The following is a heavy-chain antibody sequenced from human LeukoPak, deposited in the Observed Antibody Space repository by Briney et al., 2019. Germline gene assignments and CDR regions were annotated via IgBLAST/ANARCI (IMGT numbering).Heavy chain of an antibody. J-gene: IGHJ4*02. CDR2: IIPILGIA. CDR1: GGTFSSYT. D-gene: IGHD2-2*01. V-gene: IGHV1-69*04. Sequence: ASVKVSCKASGGTFSSYTISWVRQAPGQGLVWMGRIIPILGIANYAQKYQGRVTITADKSTSTAYMELSSLRSEDTAVYYCARDRWGSTSPGDYWGQGTLVTVSS. CDR3: ARDRWGSTSPGDY.